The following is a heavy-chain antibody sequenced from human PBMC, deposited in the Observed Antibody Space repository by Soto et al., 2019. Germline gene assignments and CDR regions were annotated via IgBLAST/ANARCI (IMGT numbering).Heavy chain of an antibody. CDR2: ISGGGGDT. CDR3: AKVLFGFTYGKFDY. V-gene: IGHV3-23*01. J-gene: IGHJ4*02. Sequence: EVQLLESGGGLVQPGGSLRLSCAASGFSYNSYALNWVRQAPGKGLEWVSSISGGGGDTSYADSVRGRFTISRDNSKNTLYLQMNSLRAEDTAVYYCAKVLFGFTYGKFDYWGQGTLVTVSS. CDR1: GFSYNSYA. D-gene: IGHD3-3*01.